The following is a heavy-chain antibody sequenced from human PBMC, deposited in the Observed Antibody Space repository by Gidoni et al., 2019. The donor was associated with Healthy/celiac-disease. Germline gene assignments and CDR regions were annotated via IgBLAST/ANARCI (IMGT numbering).Heavy chain of an antibody. D-gene: IGHD2-15*01. CDR2: INHSGSN. V-gene: IGHV4-34*01. CDR1: GGSFSGYY. J-gene: IGHJ6*03. Sequence: QVQLQQWGAGLLKPSETLSLTCAVYGGSFSGYYWSWTRQPPGKGLEWIGEINHSGSNNYNPSLKSRVTISVDTSKNQFSLKLSSVTAADTAVYYCARGVVVVVAATPDYYYYYMDVWGKGTTVTVSS. CDR3: ARGVVVVVAATPDYYYYYMDV.